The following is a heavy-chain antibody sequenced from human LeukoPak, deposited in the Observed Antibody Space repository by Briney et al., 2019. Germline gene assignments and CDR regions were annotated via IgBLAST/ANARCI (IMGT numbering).Heavy chain of an antibody. J-gene: IGHJ6*01. V-gene: IGHV3-49*04. D-gene: IGHD3-9*01. CDR1: GFIVGDYT. CDR3: THGTYYDILTGYPYGLDL. Sequence: TGGSLRLSCTASGFIVGDYTMNWVRQAPGKGLEWVGFIRSKPYGGTTEYAASVKGRFTISRDDPKSIAYLQMKSLKTEDTAVYYCTHGTYYDILTGYPYGLDLWGQGTTVTVSS. CDR2: IRSKPYGGTT.